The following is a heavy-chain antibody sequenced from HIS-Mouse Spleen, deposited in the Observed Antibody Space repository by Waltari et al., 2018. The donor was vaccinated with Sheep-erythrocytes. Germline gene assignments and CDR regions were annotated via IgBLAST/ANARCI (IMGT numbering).Heavy chain of an antibody. D-gene: IGHD3-10*01. J-gene: IGHJ4*02. CDR3: ARALSFDY. Sequence: EVQLVESGGGLVQPGGSLRLSCAASGFTFSSYWMHWVRQAPGKGLVVVSSIKRDGSRTSNADSGKGRFTISRDNAKNTLYLQMNSLRAEDTAVYYCARALSFDYWGQGTLVTVSS. V-gene: IGHV3-74*01. CDR1: GFTFSSYW. CDR2: IKRDGSRT.